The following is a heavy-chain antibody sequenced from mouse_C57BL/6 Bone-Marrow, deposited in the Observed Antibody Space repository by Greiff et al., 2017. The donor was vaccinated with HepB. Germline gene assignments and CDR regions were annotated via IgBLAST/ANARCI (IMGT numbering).Heavy chain of an antibody. CDR1: GFTFSDFY. V-gene: IGHV7-1*01. CDR2: SRNKANDYTT. CDR3: ARDAFYYYGSSYYAMDY. Sequence: DVMLVESGGGLVQSGRSLRLSCATSGFTFSDFYMEWVRQAPGKGLEWIAASRNKANDYTTEYSASVKGRFIVSRDTSQSILYLQMNALRAEDTAIYYCARDAFYYYGSSYYAMDYWGQGTSVTVSS. D-gene: IGHD1-1*01. J-gene: IGHJ4*01.